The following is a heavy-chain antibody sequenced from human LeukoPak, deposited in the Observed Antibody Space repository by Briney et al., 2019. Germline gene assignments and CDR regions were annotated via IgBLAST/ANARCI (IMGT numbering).Heavy chain of an antibody. CDR1: GYTFTSYC. D-gene: IGHD3-22*01. V-gene: IGHV1-2*02. Sequence: ASVKVSCKASGYTFTSYCMSWVRQAPGQGLEWMGWINANNGGTNYAQKFQGRVTMTTDTSISTAYMELSRLRSDDTAVYYCASIGTYYYDSSGYYYPHDYWGQGTLVTVSS. CDR2: INANNGGT. J-gene: IGHJ4*02. CDR3: ASIGTYYYDSSGYYYPHDY.